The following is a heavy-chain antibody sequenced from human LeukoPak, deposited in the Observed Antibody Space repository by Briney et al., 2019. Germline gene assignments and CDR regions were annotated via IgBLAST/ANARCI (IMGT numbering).Heavy chain of an antibody. J-gene: IGHJ4*02. D-gene: IGHD3-10*01. CDR3: AVFTGPIDY. CDR1: GVSFSGYY. Sequence: SETLSLTCAVYGVSFSGYYWSWIRQPPGKGLEWIGEINHSGSTNYNPSLKSRVTISVDTSKNQFSLKLSSVTAADTAVYFCAVFTGPIDYWGQGTLVTVSS. CDR2: INHSGST. V-gene: IGHV4-34*01.